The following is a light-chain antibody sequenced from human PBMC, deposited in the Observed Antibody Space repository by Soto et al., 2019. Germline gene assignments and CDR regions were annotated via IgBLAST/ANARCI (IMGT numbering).Light chain of an antibody. CDR1: QSVSSN. J-gene: IGKJ5*01. Sequence: DIVMTQSPATLSVSPGERATLSCRASQSVSSNLAWHQQKPGQAPRILMYDASTRATGIPARFSGSGSGTEFTLTISSLQSEDVAVYYCQQYHNWPITLGQGTRLEIK. V-gene: IGKV3-15*01. CDR2: DAS. CDR3: QQYHNWPIT.